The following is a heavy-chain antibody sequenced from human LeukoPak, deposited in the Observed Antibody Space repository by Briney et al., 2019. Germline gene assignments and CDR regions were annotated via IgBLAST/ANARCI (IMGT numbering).Heavy chain of an antibody. CDR3: AKYGTYSDYPFDY. Sequence: PGGSLRLSCAASGFTFSSYAMSWVRQAPGKGLEWVSGISDSGGSTYYADSVKGRFTISRDNSMNTLYLQMKILRAEDTAVYYCAKYGTYSDYPFDYWGQGTLVTVSS. D-gene: IGHD4-11*01. V-gene: IGHV3-23*01. CDR1: GFTFSSYA. CDR2: ISDSGGST. J-gene: IGHJ4*02.